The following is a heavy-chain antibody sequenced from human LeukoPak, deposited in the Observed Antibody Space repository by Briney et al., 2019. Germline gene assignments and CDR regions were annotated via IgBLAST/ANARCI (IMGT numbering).Heavy chain of an antibody. CDR3: AKDGQRGGYYKGCDY. CDR1: GFSFSTYE. J-gene: IGHJ4*02. Sequence: PGGSLRLSCAASGFSFSTYEMNWVRQAPGKGLEWVSYINSRGTTIYDADSVKGRFTISRDNAKNSLYLLMNSLRDDDTAVYYCAKDGQRGGYYKGCDYWGQGTLVTVSS. CDR2: INSRGTTI. D-gene: IGHD5-24*01. V-gene: IGHV3-48*03.